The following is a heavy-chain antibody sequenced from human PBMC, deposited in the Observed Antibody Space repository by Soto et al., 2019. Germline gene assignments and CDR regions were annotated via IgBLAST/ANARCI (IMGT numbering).Heavy chain of an antibody. V-gene: IGHV4-61*01. Sequence: QVQLQESGPGLVKPSETLSLTCTVPGGSVSIGTYYWSWIRQPPGKGLEWIGFIHYSGSTNYNPSLHTRGPISFDTSKNQFSLKLTSVNAADTAVYYFSRCGHAYKNRPSGQGTLVTVFS. CDR1: GGSVSIGTYY. J-gene: IGHJ5*02. D-gene: IGHD1-1*01. CDR2: IHYSGST. CDR3: SRCGHAYKNRP.